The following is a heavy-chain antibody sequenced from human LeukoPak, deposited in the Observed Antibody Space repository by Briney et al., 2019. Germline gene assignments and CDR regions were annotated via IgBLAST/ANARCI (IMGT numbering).Heavy chain of an antibody. J-gene: IGHJ6*04. CDR3: ARERVVPAATIGYYYYGMDV. D-gene: IGHD2-2*01. V-gene: IGHV4-4*02. CDR2: IYDSGST. Sequence: PSETLSLTCAVSGGSISSSNWWCWVRQSPGKGLEWIGVIYDSGSTNYNPSLKSRVTISVDKSKNQFSLKLNSVTAADTAVYYCARERVVPAATIGYYYYGMDVWGKRTTVTASS. CDR1: GGSISSSNW.